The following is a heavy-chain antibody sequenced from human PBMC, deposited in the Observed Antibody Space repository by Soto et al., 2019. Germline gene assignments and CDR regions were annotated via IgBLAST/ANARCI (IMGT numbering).Heavy chain of an antibody. Sequence: EVQLVESGGGLVQPGGSLRLSCAASGFTFSSYSMNWVRQAPGKGLEWVSYISSSSSTIYYADSVKGRFTISRDNAKNSLYLQMNSLRDEDTAVYYCARYLPYYDFWSGEGSYYYYGMDVWGQGTTVTVSS. CDR2: ISSSSSTI. D-gene: IGHD3-3*01. CDR1: GFTFSSYS. J-gene: IGHJ6*02. V-gene: IGHV3-48*02. CDR3: ARYLPYYDFWSGEGSYYYYGMDV.